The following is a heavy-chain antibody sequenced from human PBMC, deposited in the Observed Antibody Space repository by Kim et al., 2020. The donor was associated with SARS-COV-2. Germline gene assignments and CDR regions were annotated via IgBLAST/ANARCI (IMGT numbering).Heavy chain of an antibody. Sequence: SVKVSCKASGGTFSSYAISWVRQAPGQGLEWMGGIIPIFGTANYAQKFQGRVTITADESTSTAYMELSSLRSEDTAVYYCARDGYYGSGSYRVHYYGMDVWGQGTTVTVSS. CDR2: IIPIFGTA. CDR3: ARDGYYGSGSYRVHYYGMDV. D-gene: IGHD3-10*01. CDR1: GGTFSSYA. V-gene: IGHV1-69*13. J-gene: IGHJ6*02.